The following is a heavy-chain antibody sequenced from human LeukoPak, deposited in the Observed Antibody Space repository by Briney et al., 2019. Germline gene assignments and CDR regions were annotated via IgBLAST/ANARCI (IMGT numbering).Heavy chain of an antibody. CDR3: ARARNYRGAFDY. CDR1: GFTFSSYG. V-gene: IGHV3-33*01. CDR2: IWYDGSNK. D-gene: IGHD1-7*01. Sequence: GGSLRLSCAASGFTFSSYGMHWVRQAPGKGLEWVAVIWYDGSNKYYADSVKGRFTISRDNSKNTLYLQMNSLRAEDTAVYYCARARNYRGAFDYWGQGTLVTVSS. J-gene: IGHJ4*02.